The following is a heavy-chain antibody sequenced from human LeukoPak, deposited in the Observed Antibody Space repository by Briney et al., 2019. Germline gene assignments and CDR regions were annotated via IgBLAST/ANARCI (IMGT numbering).Heavy chain of an antibody. Sequence: QPGGSLRLSCAASGFTSTSYAMSWVRQVPGKGLEWVSGIGGGGGSTYYADSAKGRFTISRDNSKNTLYVQMNSLRAEDTAVYYCAKSTHPRIIMLRGAPFDYWGLGTLVTVSS. J-gene: IGHJ4*02. D-gene: IGHD3-10*01. CDR2: IGGGGGST. CDR3: AKSTHPRIIMLRGAPFDY. CDR1: GFTSTSYA. V-gene: IGHV3-23*01.